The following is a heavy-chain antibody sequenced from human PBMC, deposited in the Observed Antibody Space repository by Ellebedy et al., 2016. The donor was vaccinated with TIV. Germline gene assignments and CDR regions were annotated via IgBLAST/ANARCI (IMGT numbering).Heavy chain of an antibody. J-gene: IGHJ4*02. Sequence: SETLSLTCTVSGGSINSYYWSWIRQPPGKGLEWIGYILYSGVTDSNPSLLSRVTMSVDPAKNQFSLNLSSVTAADTAVYFCARDSPAYYNTRGFDYWGQGILVTVSS. CDR1: GGSINSYY. CDR3: ARDSPAYYNTRGFDY. D-gene: IGHD3-9*01. V-gene: IGHV4-59*01. CDR2: ILYSGVT.